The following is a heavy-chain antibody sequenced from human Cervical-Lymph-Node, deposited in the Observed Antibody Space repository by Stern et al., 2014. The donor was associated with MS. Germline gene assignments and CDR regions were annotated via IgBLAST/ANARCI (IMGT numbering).Heavy chain of an antibody. V-gene: IGHV1-69*06. J-gene: IGHJ4*02. Sequence: QLVQSGAEVKKPGSSVKVSCKASGDTFSSYAINWVRQVPGQGLEWMGGITPVFGTTNYAQKFQGRVTITADKSTNTAYMELMTLRSEDTAVYYCARGGGLVGYFDYWGQGTLASVSS. CDR1: GDTFSSYA. CDR3: ARGGGLVGYFDY. D-gene: IGHD1-26*01. CDR2: ITPVFGTT.